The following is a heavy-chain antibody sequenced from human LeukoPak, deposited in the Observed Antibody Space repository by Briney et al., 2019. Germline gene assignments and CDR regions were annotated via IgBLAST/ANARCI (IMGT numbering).Heavy chain of an antibody. CDR2: IYTSGST. D-gene: IGHD3-3*01. J-gene: IGHJ4*02. CDR3: ARHTSYDFWSGYYFNY. V-gene: IGHV4-4*09. Sequence: PSETLSLTCTVSGGSISSYYWSWIRQPPGKGLEWIGYIYTSGSTNYNPSLKSRVTISVDTSKSQFSLKLSSVTAADTAVYYCARHTSYDFWSGYYFNYWGQGTLVTVSS. CDR1: GGSISSYY.